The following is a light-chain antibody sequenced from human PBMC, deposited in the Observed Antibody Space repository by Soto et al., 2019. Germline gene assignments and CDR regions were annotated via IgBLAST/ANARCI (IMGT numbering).Light chain of an antibody. CDR3: QQYINWPLT. CDR2: GAS. CDR1: QSLSGN. J-gene: IGKJ4*01. Sequence: EIVPTQSPATLSASPRERATLSCMASQSLSGNLAWYQQKPGQAPRLLIYGASARATDIPARFSGSGSGTEFTLTISSLQSEDFAVYYCQQYINWPLTFGGGTKVDVK. V-gene: IGKV3-15*01.